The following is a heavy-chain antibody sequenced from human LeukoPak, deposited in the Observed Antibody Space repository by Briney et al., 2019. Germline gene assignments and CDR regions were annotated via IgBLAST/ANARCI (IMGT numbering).Heavy chain of an antibody. D-gene: IGHD2-2*01. Sequence: ASVKVSCKASGYTFTSYDINWVRQATGQGLEWVGWMNPNSGNTGYAQKFQGRVTITRNTSISTAYMELSSLRSEDTAVYYCAGVVPAAWDGAFDIWGQGTMVTVSS. V-gene: IGHV1-8*03. CDR1: GYTFTSYD. CDR2: MNPNSGNT. CDR3: AGVVPAAWDGAFDI. J-gene: IGHJ3*02.